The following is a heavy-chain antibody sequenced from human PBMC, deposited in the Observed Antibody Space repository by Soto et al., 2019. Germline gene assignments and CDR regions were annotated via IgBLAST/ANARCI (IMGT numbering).Heavy chain of an antibody. Sequence: EVQLLESGGGLVQPGGSLRLSCAASGFTFSTYAMTWVRQAPGKGLEWVSSVTNSGSNTYHADSVKGRFTISRDNSKNMLFLQMNSLRAEGTALYYCAKDLAATATGDSFDIWGQGTMVTVSS. CDR1: GFTFSTYA. CDR2: VTNSGSNT. J-gene: IGHJ3*02. V-gene: IGHV3-23*01. CDR3: AKDLAATATGDSFDI. D-gene: IGHD1-1*01.